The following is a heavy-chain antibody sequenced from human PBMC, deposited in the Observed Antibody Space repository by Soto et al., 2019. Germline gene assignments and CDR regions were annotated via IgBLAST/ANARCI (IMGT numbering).Heavy chain of an antibody. J-gene: IGHJ4*01. Sequence: PGGSLRLSCAASGFTFSSYAMHWVRQAPGKGLEWVAVISYDGSNKYYADSVKGRFTISRDNSKNTLYLQMNSLRAEDTAVYYCASGGLKQWLVKCRFDCWGQGTLVTVSS. V-gene: IGHV3-30-3*01. CDR2: ISYDGSNK. CDR1: GFTFSSYA. CDR3: ASGGLKQWLVKCRFDC. D-gene: IGHD6-19*01.